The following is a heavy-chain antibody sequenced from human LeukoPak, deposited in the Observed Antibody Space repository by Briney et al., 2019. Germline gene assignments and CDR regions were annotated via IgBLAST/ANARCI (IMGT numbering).Heavy chain of an antibody. CDR2: IYYSGNT. V-gene: IGHV4-31*03. CDR1: GGSINSGGFY. J-gene: IGHJ3*02. CDR3: ARHYHSKSAFDI. Sequence: SETLSLTCTVSGGSINSGGFYWGCIRQHPGKGLEWIGHIYYSGNTYYNPSLKSRVIISVGTSKKQFSLQLSSVTAADTAVYYCARHYHSKSAFDIWGQGTMVTVSS. D-gene: IGHD1-14*01.